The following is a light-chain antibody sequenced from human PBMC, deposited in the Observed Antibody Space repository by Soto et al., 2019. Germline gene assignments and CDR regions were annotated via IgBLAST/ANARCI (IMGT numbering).Light chain of an antibody. J-gene: IGKJ1*01. CDR3: QHYNDWPPTWT. Sequence: EIVMTQSPATLSVSPGERATLSCRASQSVSSKLAWYQQKPGQAPRVLIHGASTRATGIPARFSGIGSGAEFTLTISSLQSEDFPVYYCQHYNDWPPTWTLGQGTKV. V-gene: IGKV3-15*01. CDR1: QSVSSK. CDR2: GAS.